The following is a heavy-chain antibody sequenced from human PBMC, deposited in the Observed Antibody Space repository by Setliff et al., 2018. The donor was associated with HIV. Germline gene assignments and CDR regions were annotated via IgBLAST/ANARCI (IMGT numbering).Heavy chain of an antibody. CDR2: ISGFNGNT. V-gene: IGHV1-18*01. CDR1: GYSFSKYG. J-gene: IGHJ3*01. Sequence: ASVKVSCKTSGYSFSKYGINLVRQAPGQGLGWMGWISGFNGNTKYGQSFQGRVTMTTDTSTSTVYMELRSLRSDDTAVYYCGRVTYGSAWFSGVHNSFDDWGQGTMVTVSS. D-gene: IGHD6-19*01. CDR3: GRVTYGSAWFSGVHNSFDD.